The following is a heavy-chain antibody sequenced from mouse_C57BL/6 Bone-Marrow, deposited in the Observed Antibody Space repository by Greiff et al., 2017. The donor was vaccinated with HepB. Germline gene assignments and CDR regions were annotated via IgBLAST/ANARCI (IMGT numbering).Heavy chain of an antibody. CDR1: GFTFSDYY. CDR3: ARDLPLDY. Sequence: DVQLVESEGGLVQPGSSMKLSCTASGFTFSDYYMAWVRQVPEKGLEWVANINYDGSSTYYLDSLKSRFIISRDNAKNILYLQMSSLKSEDTATYYCARDLPLDYWGQGTTLTVSS. D-gene: IGHD2-1*01. J-gene: IGHJ2*01. CDR2: INYDGSST. V-gene: IGHV5-16*01.